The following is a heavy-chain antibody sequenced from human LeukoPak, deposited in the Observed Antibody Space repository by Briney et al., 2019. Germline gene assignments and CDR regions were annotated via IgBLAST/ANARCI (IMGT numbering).Heavy chain of an antibody. D-gene: IGHD5-12*01. V-gene: IGHV3-23*01. CDR1: GFTFSSYA. J-gene: IGHJ6*02. CDR3: AKDRYGGYVYNAMDV. CDR2: TSGSGGST. Sequence: GGSLRLSCAASGFTFSSYAMSWVRQAPGKGLEWVSGTSGSGGSTYYADSVKGRFTISRGNSKNTLYLQMNSLRAEDTAVYFCAKDRYGGYVYNAMDVWGQGTTVTVSS.